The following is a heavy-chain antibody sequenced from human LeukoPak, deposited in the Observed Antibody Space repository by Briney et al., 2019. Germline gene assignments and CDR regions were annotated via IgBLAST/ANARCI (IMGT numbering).Heavy chain of an antibody. D-gene: IGHD3-3*01. CDR3: ARRYYDFWSGQIDYYYYYMDV. J-gene: IGHJ6*03. V-gene: IGHV1-2*02. CDR1: GYTFTGYY. Sequence: GASVKVSCKASGYTFTGYYMHWVRQAPGQGLEWMGWINPNSGGTNYAQKFQGRVTMTRDTSISTAYMELSRLRSDDTAVYYCARRYYDFWSGQIDYYYYYMDVWGKGTTVTVPS. CDR2: INPNSGGT.